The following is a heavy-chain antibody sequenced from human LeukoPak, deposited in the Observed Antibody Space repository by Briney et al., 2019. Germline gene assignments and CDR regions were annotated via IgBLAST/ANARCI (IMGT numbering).Heavy chain of an antibody. CDR1: GFTFSNYG. CDR2: ISFSGINT. D-gene: IGHD3-16*01. Sequence: HGASLRLSCVASGFTFSNYGMSWVRQAPGKGLEWVSRISFSGINTYYADSVRGRFTISRDKSKNTLFLQMNSLRAEDTAVYYCAKGGYDYAEYVDYWGQGTLVTVSA. J-gene: IGHJ4*02. CDR3: AKGGYDYAEYVDY. V-gene: IGHV3-23*01.